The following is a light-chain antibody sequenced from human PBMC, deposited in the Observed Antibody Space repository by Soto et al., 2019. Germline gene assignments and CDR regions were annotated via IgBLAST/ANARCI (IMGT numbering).Light chain of an antibody. CDR3: QQYGSSTGLT. V-gene: IGKV3-20*01. Sequence: DTVLTQSPGTLSLSPGQRATLSCRASQNVTTFYLAWYQQKPGQAPSIVIYGASSRAAGIPDRFSGSGSGTDVTLTIDRLEPEDFGMDYCQQYGSSTGLTFGGGTKVEI. J-gene: IGKJ4*01. CDR2: GAS. CDR1: QNVTTFY.